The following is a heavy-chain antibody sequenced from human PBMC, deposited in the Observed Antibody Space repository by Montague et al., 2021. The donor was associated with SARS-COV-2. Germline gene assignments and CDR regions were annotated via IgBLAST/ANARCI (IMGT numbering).Heavy chain of an antibody. CDR3: ARDSRNWYGPIGFDI. V-gene: IGHV6-1*01. J-gene: IGHJ3*02. CDR2: TFYRSKWYN. CDR1: GDSVSSNPAA. D-gene: IGHD6-13*01. Sequence: CAISGDSVSSNPAAWNWIRQPPSRGPVWLGRTFYRSKWYNEFAESVKSRISINADTSKNEVSLQLKYVTPEDTAMYYCARDSRNWYGPIGFDIWGQGTVVTVS.